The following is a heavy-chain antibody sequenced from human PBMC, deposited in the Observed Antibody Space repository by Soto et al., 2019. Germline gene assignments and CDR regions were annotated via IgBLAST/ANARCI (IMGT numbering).Heavy chain of an antibody. CDR1: GFTFSSYA. Sequence: PGGSLRLSCAASGFTFSSYAMHWVRQAPGKGLEWVAVISYDGSNKYYADSVKGRFTISRDNSKNTLYLQMNSLRAEDTAVYYCARDSLRDGFLEEAGMDVWGQGTTVTVSS. CDR3: ARDSLRDGFLEEAGMDV. V-gene: IGHV3-30-3*01. D-gene: IGHD3-3*01. J-gene: IGHJ6*02. CDR2: ISYDGSNK.